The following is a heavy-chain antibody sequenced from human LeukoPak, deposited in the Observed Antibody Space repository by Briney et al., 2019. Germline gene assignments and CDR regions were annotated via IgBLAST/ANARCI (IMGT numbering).Heavy chain of an antibody. D-gene: IGHD3-10*01. CDR2: IYHSGST. CDR3: ARGGRGSDPFDY. Sequence: SDNLSLTCAVSGGSISSGGYSWSWIRQPPGKGLEWIGYIYHSGSTYYNPSLKSRVTISVDRSKNQFSLKLSSVTAADTAVYYCARGGRGSDPFDYWGQGTLVTVSS. CDR1: GGSISSGGYS. J-gene: IGHJ4*02. V-gene: IGHV4-30-2*01.